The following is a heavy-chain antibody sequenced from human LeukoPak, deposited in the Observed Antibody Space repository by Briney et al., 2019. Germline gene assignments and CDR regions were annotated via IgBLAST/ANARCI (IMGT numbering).Heavy chain of an antibody. Sequence: PSETLSLTCTVSGGSISSYYWSWIRQPPGKGLEWIGYIYYSGSTNYSPSLKSRVTISVDTSKNQFSLKLSSVTAADTAVYYCARVYRGPGNDAFDIWGQGTMVTVSS. CDR1: GGSISSYY. J-gene: IGHJ3*02. D-gene: IGHD3-10*01. V-gene: IGHV4-59*01. CDR3: ARVYRGPGNDAFDI. CDR2: IYYSGST.